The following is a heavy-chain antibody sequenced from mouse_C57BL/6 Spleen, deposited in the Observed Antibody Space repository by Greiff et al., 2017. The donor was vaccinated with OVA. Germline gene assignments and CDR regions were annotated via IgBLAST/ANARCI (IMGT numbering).Heavy chain of an antibody. J-gene: IGHJ3*01. CDR2: IHPNSGST. Sequence: VQLQQPGAELVKPGASVKLSCKASGYTFTSYWMHWVKQRPGQGLAWIGMIHPNSGSTNYNEKFKSKATLTVDKSSSTAYMQLSSLTSEDSAVYYCAREDYGSSYPFAYWGQGTLVTVSA. D-gene: IGHD1-1*01. CDR3: AREDYGSSYPFAY. V-gene: IGHV1-64*01. CDR1: GYTFTSYW.